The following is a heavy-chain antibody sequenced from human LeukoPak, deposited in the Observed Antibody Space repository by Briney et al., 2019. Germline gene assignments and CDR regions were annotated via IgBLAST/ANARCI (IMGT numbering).Heavy chain of an antibody. J-gene: IGHJ4*02. V-gene: IGHV3-48*01. CDR1: GFIFSDHE. CDR2: ISSSSSMI. CDR3: ARPSPPEGFCSGGSCYPRPLDY. Sequence: GGSLRLSCAASGFIFSDHEMNWVRQAPGKGLEWVSYISSSSSMIYNADSVKGRFTISRDNAKNSLYLQMNSLRAEDTAVYYCARPSPPEGFCSGGSCYPRPLDYWGQGTLVTVSS. D-gene: IGHD2-15*01.